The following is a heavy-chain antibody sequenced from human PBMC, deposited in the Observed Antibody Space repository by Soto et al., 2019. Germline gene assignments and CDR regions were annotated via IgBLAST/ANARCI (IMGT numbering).Heavy chain of an antibody. CDR2: ISYDGSDT. CDR3: AKDLAVLGSGGNAFDV. CDR1: GFIFSNYG. J-gene: IGHJ3*01. D-gene: IGHD6-19*01. Sequence: QVQLVESGGGVVQPGRSLRLSCTVSGFIFSNYGMHWVRQAPGKGLEWLAVISYDGSDTFCADSVKGRFTFSRDNSRNTLYLQANSLIPEDTAVYYCAKDLAVLGSGGNAFDVWGQGTLVTVS. V-gene: IGHV3-30*18.